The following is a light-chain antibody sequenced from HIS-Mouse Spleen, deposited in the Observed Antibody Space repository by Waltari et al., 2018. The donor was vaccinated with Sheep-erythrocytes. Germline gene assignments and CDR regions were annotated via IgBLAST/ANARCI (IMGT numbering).Light chain of an antibody. V-gene: IGLV2-14*03. CDR3: SSYTSSSTLV. J-gene: IGLJ2*01. CDR2: DVS. CDR1: SSDVGGYNY. Sequence: QSALTQPASVSGSPGQSITIPCTGTSSDVGGYNYVSWYQQHPGKAPKLMIYDVSNRPSGVSNRFSGSKSGNTASLTFSGLQAEDEADYYCSSYTSSSTLVFGGGTKLTVL.